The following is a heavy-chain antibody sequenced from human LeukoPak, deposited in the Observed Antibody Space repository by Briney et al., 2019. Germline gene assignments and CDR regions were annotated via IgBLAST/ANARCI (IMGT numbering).Heavy chain of an antibody. CDR1: GGTFTSYG. CDR3: ARAPAAARCGGGCPNSGYLDY. V-gene: IGHV1-69*05. CDR2: IIPIFGKA. J-gene: IGHJ4*02. D-gene: IGHD2-21*02. Sequence: SVKVSCKASGGTFTSYGISWVRQAPGQGLEWMGWIIPIFGKANYAQKFQGRVTITTDESTSTAYMELRSLRSDDTAVDYCARAPAAARCGGGCPNSGYLDYWGQGTLVTVSS.